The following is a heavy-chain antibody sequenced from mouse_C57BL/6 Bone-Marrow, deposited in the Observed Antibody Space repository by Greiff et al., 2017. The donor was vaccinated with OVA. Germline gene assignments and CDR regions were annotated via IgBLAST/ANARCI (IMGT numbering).Heavy chain of an antibody. CDR3: ARRGLLRFSYYFDD. D-gene: IGHD1-1*01. V-gene: IGHV1-26*01. CDR2: INPNNGGT. CDR1: GYTFTDYY. J-gene: IGHJ2*01. Sequence: VQLQQSGPELVKPGASVKISCKASGYTFTDYYMNWVKQSHGKSLEWIGDINPNNGGTSYNQKFKGKATLTVDKSSSTAYMELRSLTSEDSAVYYCARRGLLRFSYYFDDWGQGTTLTVSS.